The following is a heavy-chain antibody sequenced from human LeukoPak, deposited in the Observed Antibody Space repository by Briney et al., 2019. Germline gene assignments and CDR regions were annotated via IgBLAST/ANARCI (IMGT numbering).Heavy chain of an antibody. V-gene: IGHV3-11*04. J-gene: IGHJ4*02. D-gene: IGHD3-10*01. CDR2: ISSSGSTI. Sequence: GGSLRLSCAASGFTFSDYYMSWIRQAPGKGLEWVSYISSSGSTIYYADSVKGRFTISRDNAKNSLYLQMDSLRAEDTAVYYCARLFVYRSGAEAFDYWGQGALVTVSS. CDR1: GFTFSDYY. CDR3: ARLFVYRSGAEAFDY.